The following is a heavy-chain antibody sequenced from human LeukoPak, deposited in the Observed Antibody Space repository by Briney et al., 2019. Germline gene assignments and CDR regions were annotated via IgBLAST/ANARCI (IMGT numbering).Heavy chain of an antibody. V-gene: IGHV3-74*01. CDR3: AGRGSFDI. CDR1: GFTFDSHW. CDR2: INNDGSDT. D-gene: IGHD3-10*01. J-gene: IGHJ3*02. Sequence: GGSLRPSCAASGFTFDSHWMHWVRQAPGKGLVWVSRINNDGSDTRYADSVKGRFTISRDNAKNTLYLQMNSLRVEDTALYYCAGRGSFDIWGQGTMVTVSS.